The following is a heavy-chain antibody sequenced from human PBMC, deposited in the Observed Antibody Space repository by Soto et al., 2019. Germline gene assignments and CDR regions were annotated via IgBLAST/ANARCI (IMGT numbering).Heavy chain of an antibody. D-gene: IGHD3-22*01. CDR3: ARAENYTHYYDSSGYYYPNWFDP. V-gene: IGHV4-31*03. J-gene: IGHJ5*02. Sequence: SETLSLTCTVSGGPISSGGYYWSWIRQHPGKGLEWIGYIYYSGSTYYNPSLKSRVTISVDTSKNQFSLKLSSVTAADTAVYYCARAENYTHYYDSSGYYYPNWFDPWGQGTLVTVSS. CDR2: IYYSGST. CDR1: GGPISSGGYY.